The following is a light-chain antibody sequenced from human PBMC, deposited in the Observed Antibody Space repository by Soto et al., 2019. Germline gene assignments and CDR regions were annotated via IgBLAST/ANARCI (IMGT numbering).Light chain of an antibody. CDR3: QHYNNWPPYT. J-gene: IGKJ2*01. V-gene: IGKV3-15*01. CDR1: QDVSNN. Sequence: ETVMTQSPDTLSVSPGESATLSCRASQDVSNNLAWFHQKPGQTPRLVLYGASKRATGIPARFSGSGSGRPFTLTISSLQSEDFGVYYCQHYNNWPPYTFGQGTKVEIK. CDR2: GAS.